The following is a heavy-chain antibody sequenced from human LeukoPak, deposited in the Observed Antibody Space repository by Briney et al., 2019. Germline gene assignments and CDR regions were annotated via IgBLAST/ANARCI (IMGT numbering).Heavy chain of an antibody. J-gene: IGHJ4*02. CDR1: GYASTGYY. CDR3: ARRYYDALTGYYPFDH. D-gene: IGHD3-9*01. Sequence: ASVKVSCKASGYASTGYYMHWVRQAPGQGLEWMGWINPNSGGTNYAQKFQGRVTMNRATSISTVYMELSRLTPDDTAVFYCARRYYDALTGYYPFDHWGRGTLVTVSS. CDR2: INPNSGGT. V-gene: IGHV1-2*02.